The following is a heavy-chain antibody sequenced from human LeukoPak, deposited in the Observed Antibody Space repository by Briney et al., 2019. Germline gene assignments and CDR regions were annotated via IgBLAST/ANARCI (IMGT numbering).Heavy chain of an antibody. Sequence: GGSLRLSCAASGFTFSTYPMSWVRQAPGKGLERVSTITNGGGSTWYADSAKGRFTISRDNSKNTLYLQMNSLRAADTAMYYCAKRYFDITIKAFDIWGQGTMVTVSS. D-gene: IGHD3-10*01. CDR2: ITNGGGST. CDR1: GFTFSTYP. CDR3: AKRYFDITIKAFDI. V-gene: IGHV3-23*01. J-gene: IGHJ3*02.